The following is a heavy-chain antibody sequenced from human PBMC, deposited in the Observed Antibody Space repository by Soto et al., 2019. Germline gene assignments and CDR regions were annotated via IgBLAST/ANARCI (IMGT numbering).Heavy chain of an antibody. CDR2: FDPEDGET. J-gene: IGHJ5*02. CDR3: ASVYYDFWFGYYTGLQNLLAP. V-gene: IGHV1-24*01. CDR1: GYTLTGLS. D-gene: IGHD3-3*01. Sequence: ASVKVSCKVSGYTLTGLSMHWVRQAPGKGLEWMGGFDPEDGETIYAQKFQGRVTMTEDTSTDTAYMELSSLRSDDTAVYYCASVYYDFWFGYYTGLQNLLAPWGQGTLVTVSS.